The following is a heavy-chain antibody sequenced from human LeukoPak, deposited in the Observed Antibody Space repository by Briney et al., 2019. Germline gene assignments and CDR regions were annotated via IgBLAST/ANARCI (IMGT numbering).Heavy chain of an antibody. CDR1: GGSFSGYY. Sequence: PSETLSLTCAVYGGSFSGYYWSWIRQPPGKGLEWIGYIYYSGSTNYNPSLKSRVTISVDTSKNQFSLKLSSVTAADTAVYYCARLRTYYDFWSGYYGPYYFDYWGQGTLVTVSS. CDR2: IYYSGST. J-gene: IGHJ4*02. CDR3: ARLRTYYDFWSGYYGPYYFDY. D-gene: IGHD3-3*01. V-gene: IGHV4-59*08.